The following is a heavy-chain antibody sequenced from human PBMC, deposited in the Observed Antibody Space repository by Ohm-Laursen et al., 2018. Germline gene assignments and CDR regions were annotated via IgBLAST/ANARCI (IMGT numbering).Heavy chain of an antibody. CDR2: IYYSGST. CDR1: GGSISSYY. J-gene: IGHJ5*02. Sequence: GTLSLTCTVSGGSISSYYWSWIRQPPGKGLEWIGYIYYSGSTNYNPSLKSRVTISVDTSKNQFSLKLSSVTAADTAVYYCARGIPRATLDPWGQGTLVTVSS. D-gene: IGHD5-12*01. V-gene: IGHV4-59*01. CDR3: ARGIPRATLDP.